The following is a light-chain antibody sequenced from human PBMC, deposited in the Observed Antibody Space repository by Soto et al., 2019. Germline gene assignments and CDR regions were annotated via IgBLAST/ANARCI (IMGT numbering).Light chain of an antibody. CDR3: TSWTTSTTMI. V-gene: IGLV2-14*03. J-gene: IGLJ2*01. CDR2: DVN. Sequence: QSVLTQPASVSGSPGQSITISCTGTRSDIGAYNFVSWYQQHPGEVPKLMLYDVNVRPSGVSNRFSGSKSGNTASLTISELQAEDEADYYCTSWTTSTTMIFGGGTKVTVL. CDR1: RSDIGAYNF.